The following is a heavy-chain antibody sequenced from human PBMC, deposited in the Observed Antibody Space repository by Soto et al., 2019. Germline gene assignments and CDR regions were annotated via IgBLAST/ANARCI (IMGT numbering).Heavy chain of an antibody. Sequence: WSLRLSCAASGFTFSSYGMHWVRQAPGKXLEWVAVISYDGSNKYYADSVKGRFTISRDNSKNTLYLQMNSLRAEDTAVYYCAKDVRVFGVVIIPVFNGMDVWGQGTTVTVSS. CDR1: GFTFSSYG. CDR3: AKDVRVFGVVIIPVFNGMDV. V-gene: IGHV3-30*18. CDR2: ISYDGSNK. D-gene: IGHD3-3*01. J-gene: IGHJ6*02.